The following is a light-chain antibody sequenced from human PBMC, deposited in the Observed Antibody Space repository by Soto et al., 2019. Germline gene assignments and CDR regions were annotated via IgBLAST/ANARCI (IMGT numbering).Light chain of an antibody. CDR2: AAS. V-gene: IGKV1-17*01. CDR3: LHHNSYPFT. Sequence: DIQMTQSPSSLSASVGDRVTITCRTSHDIRSDLGWFQQKPGKAPKRLIYAASTLQSGVPSRFSGSRSGTEFTLTISSLQSEDFATYYCLHHNSYPFTFGPGTKVDIK. J-gene: IGKJ3*01. CDR1: HDIRSD.